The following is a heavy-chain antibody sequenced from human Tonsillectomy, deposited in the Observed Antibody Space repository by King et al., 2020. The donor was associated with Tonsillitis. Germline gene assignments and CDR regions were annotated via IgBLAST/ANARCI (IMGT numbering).Heavy chain of an antibody. D-gene: IGHD3-22*01. V-gene: IGHV3-43*02. CDR1: GFTFDDYA. J-gene: IGHJ4*02. Sequence: DVQLVESGGGVVQPGGSLRLSCAASGFTFDDYAMHWVRQAPGKGLEWVSLVSGDGASTYYADSVKGRFTISRDNRKNSLYLQMNSVRTEDTALYYCAKDVRAHYFDNSGYLDYWGQGTLVTVSS. CDR2: VSGDGAST. CDR3: AKDVRAHYFDNSGYLDY.